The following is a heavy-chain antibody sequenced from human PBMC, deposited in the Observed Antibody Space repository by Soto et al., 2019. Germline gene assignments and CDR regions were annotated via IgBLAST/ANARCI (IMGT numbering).Heavy chain of an antibody. CDR1: GFTFSSNA. Sequence: EVQLLESGGGLVQPGGSLRLSCSASGFTFSSNAMSWVRQAPGKGLDWVSAIGDSGDTTYYADSVKGRFTISRDNSKNTLYLQMNSLTAEDTAVYFCARVRLIVTNPQGVHFDYWGQGTLVTVSS. CDR2: IGDSGDTT. V-gene: IGHV3-23*01. CDR3: ARVRLIVTNPQGVHFDY. D-gene: IGHD3-22*01. J-gene: IGHJ4*02.